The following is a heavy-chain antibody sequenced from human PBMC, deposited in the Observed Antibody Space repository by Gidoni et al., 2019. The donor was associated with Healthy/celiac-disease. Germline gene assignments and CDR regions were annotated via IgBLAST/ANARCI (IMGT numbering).Heavy chain of an antibody. D-gene: IGHD5-18*01. CDR3: ARVKVDTAMVTRSPYHDY. CDR2: IYYSGST. CDR1: GGSISSGGYY. Sequence: QVQLQESGPGLVKPSQTLSLTCPVSGGSISSGGYYWSWIRQHPGKGLEWIGYIYYSGSTYYNPSLKSRVTISVDTSKNQFSLKLSSVTAADTAVYYCARVKVDTAMVTRSPYHDYWGQGTLVTVSP. J-gene: IGHJ4*02. V-gene: IGHV4-31*03.